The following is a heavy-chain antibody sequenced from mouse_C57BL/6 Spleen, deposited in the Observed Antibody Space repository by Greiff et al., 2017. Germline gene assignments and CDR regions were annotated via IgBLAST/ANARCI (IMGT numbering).Heavy chain of an antibody. D-gene: IGHD2-3*01. CDR2: IYPGGGYT. J-gene: IGHJ4*01. CDR3: ARKVYDHAMDY. Sequence: QVQLQQSGAELVRPGTSVKMSCKASGYTFTNYWIGWAKQRPGHGLEWIGDIYPGGGYTNYNEKFKGKATLTADKSSSTAYMQFSSLTSEDSAIYYCARKVYDHAMDYWGQGTSVTVSS. V-gene: IGHV1-63*01. CDR1: GYTFTNYW.